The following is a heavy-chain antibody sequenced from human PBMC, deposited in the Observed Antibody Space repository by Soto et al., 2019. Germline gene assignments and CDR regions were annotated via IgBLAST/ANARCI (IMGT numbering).Heavy chain of an antibody. D-gene: IGHD2-2*01. J-gene: IGHJ4*02. V-gene: IGHV3-23*01. CDR2: ISGRADAT. Sequence: GGSLRLSCTASGFPFSSYAMSWVRQAPGKGLECLSGISGRADATHYAASVKGRFTISRDNSKNTVYLDMWSLRVEDTAIYYCAKEVTSCCYPGFDSWGQGTLVTVSS. CDR3: AKEVTSCCYPGFDS. CDR1: GFPFSSYA.